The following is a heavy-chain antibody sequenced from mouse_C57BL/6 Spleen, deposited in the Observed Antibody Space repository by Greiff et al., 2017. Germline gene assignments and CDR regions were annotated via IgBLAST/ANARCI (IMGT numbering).Heavy chain of an antibody. CDR1: GYTFTSYW. Sequence: VQLQQSGTVLARPGASVKMSCKTSGYTFTSYWMHWVKQRPGQGLEWIGAIYPGNSDTSYNQKFKGKAKLTAVTSASTAYMELSSLTNEDSAVYYCTRTYSNDWYFDVWGTGTTVTVSS. CDR3: TRTYSNDWYFDV. CDR2: IYPGNSDT. J-gene: IGHJ1*03. D-gene: IGHD2-5*01. V-gene: IGHV1-5*01.